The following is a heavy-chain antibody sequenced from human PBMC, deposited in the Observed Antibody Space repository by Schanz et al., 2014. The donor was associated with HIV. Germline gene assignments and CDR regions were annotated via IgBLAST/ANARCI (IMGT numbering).Heavy chain of an antibody. J-gene: IGHJ4*02. CDR3: VRETSSGVDYFDY. CDR1: GFTFSNNS. CDR2: ISSGSTTI. Sequence: EMKLVESGGGLAQPGGSLTLSCVASGFTFSNNSMNWVRQAPGKGLEWVSYISSGSTTIHYADSVMGRFTISRDNAKNSLYLQMNSLRGEDTAVYYCVRETSSGVDYFDYWGQGTLVTVS. D-gene: IGHD3-10*01. V-gene: IGHV3-48*04.